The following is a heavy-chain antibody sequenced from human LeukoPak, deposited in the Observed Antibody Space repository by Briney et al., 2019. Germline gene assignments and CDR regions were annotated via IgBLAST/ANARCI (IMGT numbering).Heavy chain of an antibody. D-gene: IGHD4-23*01. CDR2: IYYSGST. CDR1: GGSISSYY. CDR3: ARVKKFWFDP. V-gene: IGHV4-59*01. Sequence: PSETLSLTCTVSGGSISSYYWSWIRRPPGKGLEWIGYIYYSGSTNYNPSLKSRVTISVDTSKNQFSLKLSSVTAADTAVYYCARVKKFWFDPWGQGTLVTVSS. J-gene: IGHJ5*02.